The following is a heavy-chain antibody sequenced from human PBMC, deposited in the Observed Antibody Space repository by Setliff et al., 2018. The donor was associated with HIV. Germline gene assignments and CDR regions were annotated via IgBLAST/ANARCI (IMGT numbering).Heavy chain of an antibody. V-gene: IGHV4-34*01. J-gene: IGHJ5*02. CDR3: ARGGRSLAAQKWFDP. CDR2: INHSGST. CDR1: GGSFSDYD. Sequence: PSETLSLTCAVYGGSFSDYDWSWIRQPPGKGLEWIGEINHSGSTNYNPSLKSRVTISVDTSKNQFSLRLSAVTAADTAVYYCARGGRSLAAQKWFDPWGQGTLVTVSS. D-gene: IGHD6-6*01.